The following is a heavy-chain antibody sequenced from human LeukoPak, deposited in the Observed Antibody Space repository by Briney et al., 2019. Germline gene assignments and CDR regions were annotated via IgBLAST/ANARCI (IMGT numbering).Heavy chain of an antibody. D-gene: IGHD3-16*02. J-gene: IGHJ5*02. CDR2: INTNTGNP. CDR1: GYTFTSYA. Sequence: ASVKVSCKASGYTFTSYAMNWVRQAPGQGLEWMGWINTNTGNPTYAQGFTGRFVFSLDTSVSTAYLQISSLKAEDTAVYYCAREDYDYVWGSYPLKVNWFDPWGQGTLVTVSS. CDR3: AREDYDYVWGSYPLKVNWFDP. V-gene: IGHV7-4-1*02.